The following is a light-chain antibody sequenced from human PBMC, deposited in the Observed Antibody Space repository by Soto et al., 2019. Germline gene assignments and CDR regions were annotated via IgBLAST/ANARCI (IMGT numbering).Light chain of an antibody. V-gene: IGKV1-9*01. CDR3: QQVNSYPYT. J-gene: IGKJ2*01. CDR2: AAS. CDR1: QGISSY. Sequence: IQLTQSPSSLSASVGDRVTITCRASQGISSYLAWYQQKPGQAPKLLIYAASTLQGGVPSRFSGSGSGTDFTLAISSPQPEDFATYYCQQVNSYPYTFGQGTNLEIK.